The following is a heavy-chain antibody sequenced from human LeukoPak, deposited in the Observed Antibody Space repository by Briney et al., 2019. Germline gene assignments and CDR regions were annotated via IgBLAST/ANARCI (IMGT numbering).Heavy chain of an antibody. CDR3: ARDPADHGDLREDAHYYALDV. J-gene: IGHJ6*02. CDR2: INTYNGNT. V-gene: IGHV1-18*04. Sequence: ASVKVSCKASGYTFTTYGISWVRQAPGRGFEWMGWINTYNGNTNYAHKFRGRVTMTTDTSTRTVYMEVRSLRSDDTAVYYCARDPADHGDLREDAHYYALDVWGQGTTVTVSS. CDR1: GYTFTTYG. D-gene: IGHD4-17*01.